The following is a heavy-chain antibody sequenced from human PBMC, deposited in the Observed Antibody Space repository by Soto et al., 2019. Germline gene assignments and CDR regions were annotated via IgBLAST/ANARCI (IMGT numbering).Heavy chain of an antibody. CDR2: ISYDGSNK. V-gene: IGHV3-30*18. D-gene: IGHD2-8*01. Sequence: PGGSLRLSCAASGFTFSSYGMHWVRQAPGKGLEWVAVISYDGSNKYYADSVKGRFTISRDNSKNTLYLQMNSLRAEDTAVYYCAKDGGGVLMVYAILPDYYYGMDVWGQGTTVTVSS. CDR1: GFTFSSYG. CDR3: AKDGGGVLMVYAILPDYYYGMDV. J-gene: IGHJ6*02.